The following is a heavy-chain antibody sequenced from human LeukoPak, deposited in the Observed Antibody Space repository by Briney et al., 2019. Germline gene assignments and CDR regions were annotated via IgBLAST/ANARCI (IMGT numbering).Heavy chain of an antibody. Sequence: SETLSLTCAVSGGSISSGGYSWRWIRQPPGKGPEWLGYIYHSGSTYYNPPLKSRVTISVDRSKNQFSLKLSSLTAADTAVYYCARALGVVAANLYGMDVWGKGTTVTVSS. CDR2: IYHSGST. V-gene: IGHV4-30-2*01. CDR1: GGSISSGGYS. CDR3: ARALGVVAANLYGMDV. J-gene: IGHJ6*04. D-gene: IGHD2-15*01.